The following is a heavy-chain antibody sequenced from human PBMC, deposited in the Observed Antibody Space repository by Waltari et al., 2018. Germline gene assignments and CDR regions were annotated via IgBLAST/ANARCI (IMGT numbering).Heavy chain of an antibody. CDR3: ASVPRRYYDNSGYRYDAFDM. CDR2: IYPGDSDT. J-gene: IGHJ3*02. V-gene: IGHV5-51*01. Sequence: EVQLVQSGAEVKKPGESLKISWQGSGYPFTNYWIGWGRQVPGKGLEWMGIIYPGDSDTRYSPSFQGQVTISADKSISTAYLKWRTLKASDSAMYYWASVPRRYYDNSGYRYDAFDMWGQGTMVTVSS. D-gene: IGHD3-22*01. CDR1: GYPFTNYW.